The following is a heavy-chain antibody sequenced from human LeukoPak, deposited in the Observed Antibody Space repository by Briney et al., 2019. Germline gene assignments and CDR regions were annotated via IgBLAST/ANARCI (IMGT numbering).Heavy chain of an antibody. J-gene: IGHJ5*02. Sequence: SVKVSCKASGGTFISYAISWVRQAPGQGLEWMGRIIPIFGTANYAQKFQGRVTITTDESTSTAYMELSSLRSEDTAVYYCARSIAARPEDWFDPWGQGTLVTVSS. CDR2: IIPIFGTA. V-gene: IGHV1-69*05. CDR1: GGTFISYA. CDR3: ARSIAARPEDWFDP. D-gene: IGHD6-6*01.